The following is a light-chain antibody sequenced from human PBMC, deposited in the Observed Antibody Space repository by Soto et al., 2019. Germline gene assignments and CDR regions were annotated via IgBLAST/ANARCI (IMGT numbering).Light chain of an antibody. J-gene: IGKJ1*01. V-gene: IGKV3-20*01. CDR3: LQYGTSTRT. Sequence: EIVLTQSPGTLSLSPGERATLSCRASQSVSSSYLAWYQQKPGQAPGVLIYGTSNRATGIPDRFSGSGSGTDFTLTVSRLEPEDFAVYYCLQYGTSTRTFGQGTKVEIK. CDR1: QSVSSSY. CDR2: GTS.